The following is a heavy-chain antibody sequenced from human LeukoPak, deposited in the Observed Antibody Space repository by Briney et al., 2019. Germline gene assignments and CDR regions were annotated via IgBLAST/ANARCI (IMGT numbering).Heavy chain of an antibody. D-gene: IGHD6-19*01. Sequence: GGSLRLSCAASGFTSSTYAMHWVRQAPGKGLEWVAFTSFDESNKFYADSVEGRFTISRDNSKNTLFLQMHNLRVDDTAMYYCAVVAGRFPPDYWGQGTLVTVSS. V-gene: IGHV3-30-3*01. CDR1: GFTSSTYA. J-gene: IGHJ4*02. CDR2: TSFDESNK. CDR3: AVVAGRFPPDY.